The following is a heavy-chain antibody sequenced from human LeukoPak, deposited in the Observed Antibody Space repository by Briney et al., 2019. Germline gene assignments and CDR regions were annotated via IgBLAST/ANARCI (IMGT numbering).Heavy chain of an antibody. V-gene: IGHV3-23*01. CDR3: AKSFDYGGKEFVDY. D-gene: IGHD4-23*01. J-gene: IGHJ4*02. CDR1: GFTFSSSA. Sequence: PGGSLRLSCAASGFTFSSSAMSWVRQAPGKGLEWVSAISGSGGSTYYADSVKGRFTISRDNSKNTLYLQMNSLRAEDTAVYYCAKSFDYGGKEFVDYWGQGTLVTVSS. CDR2: ISGSGGST.